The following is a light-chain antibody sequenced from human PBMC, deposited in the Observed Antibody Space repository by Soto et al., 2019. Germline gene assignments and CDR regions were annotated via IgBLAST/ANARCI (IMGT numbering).Light chain of an antibody. CDR3: ATWDDTLSGPSWV. J-gene: IGLJ3*02. CDR2: ANT. Sequence: QSVLTQPPSVSGAPGQRVTISCTGSSSNIGANYDVHWYQVLPGTAPKLLIYANTNRPSGVPDRFSGSKSGTSASLAISDLRSEDEADYYCATWDDTLSGPSWVFGGGTKLTVL. V-gene: IGLV1-40*01. CDR1: SSNIGANYD.